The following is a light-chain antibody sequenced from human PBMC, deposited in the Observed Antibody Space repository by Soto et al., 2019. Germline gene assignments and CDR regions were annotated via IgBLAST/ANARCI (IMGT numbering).Light chain of an antibody. CDR2: EVS. Sequence: QSALTQPASVSGSPGQSITISCTGSSSDVGGYHYVSWYQQYPGKAPKLVISEVSNRPSGVSHRFSGSKSGNTASLTISGLQAEDEADYYCCSYRGTTTPLFGGGTKVTVL. J-gene: IGLJ2*01. V-gene: IGLV2-14*01. CDR1: SSDVGGYHY. CDR3: CSYRGTTTPL.